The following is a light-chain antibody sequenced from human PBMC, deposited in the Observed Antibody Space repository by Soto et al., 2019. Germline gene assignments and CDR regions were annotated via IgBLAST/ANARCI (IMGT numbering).Light chain of an antibody. CDR1: QDVGTNY. J-gene: IGKJ2*01. CDR3: QQFINSPYMFI. CDR2: GAS. Sequence: EVVLTQSPGTLSLSPGEGATLSCRSSQDVGTNYLAWYQQKPGQAPRLLIFGASSRASGVPGRFSGSGSGTDFTLTISRLETEDSAVYYCQQFINSPYMFIFGQVTKLEI. V-gene: IGKV3-20*01.